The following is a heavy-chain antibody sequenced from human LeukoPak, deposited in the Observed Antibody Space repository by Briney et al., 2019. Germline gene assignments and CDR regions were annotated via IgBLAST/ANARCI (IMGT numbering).Heavy chain of an antibody. J-gene: IGHJ4*02. Sequence: ARGSLRLSCAASGFTFSSYEMRWVRQAPGKGLEWVSYISSSGSTIYYADSVKGRFTISRDNAKNSLYLQMNSLRAEDTAVYYCARDQGEIVPAAMPHWGQGTLVTVSS. CDR2: ISSSGSTI. CDR3: ARDQGEIVPAAMPH. V-gene: IGHV3-48*03. CDR1: GFTFSSYE. D-gene: IGHD2-2*01.